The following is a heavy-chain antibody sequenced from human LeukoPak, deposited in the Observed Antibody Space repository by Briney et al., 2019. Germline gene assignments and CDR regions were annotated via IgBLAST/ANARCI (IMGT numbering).Heavy chain of an antibody. CDR3: TRHRMPTVTNHYFHYYMDV. J-gene: IGHJ6*03. CDR2: IRSKAYGGST. V-gene: IGHV3-49*03. D-gene: IGHD4-17*01. CDR1: GFPFGDYA. Sequence: GGSLRLSCTSSGFPFGDYAVTWFRQAPGKGLEWVGLIRSKAYGGSTQHAASVQDRFSISRDDSKGIAYLQMNSLKTEDTAVYYCTRHRMPTVTNHYFHYYMDVWGKGTSVAVSS.